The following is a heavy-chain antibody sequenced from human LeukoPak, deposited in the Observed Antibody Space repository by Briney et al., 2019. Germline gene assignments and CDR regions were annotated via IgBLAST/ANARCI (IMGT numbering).Heavy chain of an antibody. D-gene: IGHD3-22*01. J-gene: IGHJ5*02. CDR3: ARVHQKYYYDSSGYSA. CDR2: INWNGGST. CDR1: GFTFDDYG. Sequence: PGGSLRLSCAASGFTFDDYGMSWVRQAPGKGLEWVSGINWNGGSTGYADSVKGRFTISRDNAKNSLYLQMNSLRAEDTALYYCARVHQKYYYDSSGYSAWGQGTLVTVSS. V-gene: IGHV3-20*04.